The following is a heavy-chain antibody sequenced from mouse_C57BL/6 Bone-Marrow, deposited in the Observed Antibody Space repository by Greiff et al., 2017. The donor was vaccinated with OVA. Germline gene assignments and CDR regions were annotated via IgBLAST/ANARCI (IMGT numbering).Heavy chain of an antibody. D-gene: IGHD1-1*01. Sequence: EVQGVESGAELVRPGASVKLSCTASGFNIKDDYMHWVKQRPEQGLEWIGWIDPENGDTEYASKFQGKATITADTSSNTAYLQLSSLTSEDTAVYYCTPIYYYGSSFLDYWGQGTSVTVSS. V-gene: IGHV14-4*01. CDR1: GFNIKDDY. CDR3: TPIYYYGSSFLDY. CDR2: IDPENGDT. J-gene: IGHJ4*01.